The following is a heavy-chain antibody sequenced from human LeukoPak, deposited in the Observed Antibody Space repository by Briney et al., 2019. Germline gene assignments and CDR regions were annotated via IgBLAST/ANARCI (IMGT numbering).Heavy chain of an antibody. CDR3: ARDLRYGVVAY. V-gene: IGHV3-33*01. D-gene: IGHD5-18*01. CDR1: GFTFSRNG. CDR2: IWYDGSKK. J-gene: IGHJ4*02. Sequence: GGSLRLSCAASGFTFSRNGMHWVRQAPDKGLEWVALIWYDGSKKNYADALKGRFTISRDDSKNTLYLQMNSLRDEDTAVYYCARDLRYGVVAYWGQGTLVTVSS.